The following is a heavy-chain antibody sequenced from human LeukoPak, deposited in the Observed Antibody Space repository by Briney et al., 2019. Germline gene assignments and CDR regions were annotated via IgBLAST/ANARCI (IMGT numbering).Heavy chain of an antibody. CDR1: GFTFDDYA. J-gene: IGHJ3*02. Sequence: GRSLRLSCAASGFTFDDYAMHWVRQAPGKGLEWVSGISWNSGSIGYADSVKGRFTISRDNAKNSLYLQMNSLRAEDTALYYCAKDIGRFPHALDIWGQGTMVTVSS. CDR3: AKDIGRFPHALDI. D-gene: IGHD2-21*01. CDR2: ISWNSGSI. V-gene: IGHV3-9*01.